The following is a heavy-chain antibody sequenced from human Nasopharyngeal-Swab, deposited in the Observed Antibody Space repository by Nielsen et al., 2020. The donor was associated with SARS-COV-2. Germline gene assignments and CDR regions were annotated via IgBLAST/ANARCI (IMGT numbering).Heavy chain of an antibody. V-gene: IGHV1-69*01. CDR3: ARDDPESPMVGAWYFDY. CDR1: GYSFTSYG. CDR2: IIPIFGTA. J-gene: IGHJ4*02. D-gene: IGHD3-10*02. Sequence: KISCKGSGYSFTSYGISWVRQAPGQGLEWMGGIIPIFGTANYAQKFQGRVTITADESTSTAYMELSSLRSEDTAVYYCARDDPESPMVGAWYFDYWGQGTLVTVSS.